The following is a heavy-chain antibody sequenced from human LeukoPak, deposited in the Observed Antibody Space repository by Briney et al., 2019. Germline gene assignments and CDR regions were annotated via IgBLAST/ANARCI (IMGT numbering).Heavy chain of an antibody. CDR2: ISSSSSYT. V-gene: IGHV3-11*05. D-gene: IGHD2-2*01. CDR1: GFTFSDYY. J-gene: IGHJ4*02. CDR3: ARVGYCSSTSCPYGPFDY. Sequence: PGGSLRLSCAASGFTFSDYYMSWIRQAPGKGLEWVSYISSSSSYTNYADSVKGRFTISRDNAKNSLYLQMNSLRAEDTAVYYCARVGYCSSTSCPYGPFDYWGQGTLVAVSS.